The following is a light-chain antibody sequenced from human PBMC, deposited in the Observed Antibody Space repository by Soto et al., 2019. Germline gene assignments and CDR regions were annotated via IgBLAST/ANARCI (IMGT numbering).Light chain of an antibody. J-gene: IGKJ1*01. CDR3: QQYGSSSTWT. CDR1: QSVSSAY. CDR2: APS. Sequence: EIVLTQSPGTLSLSPGERATLSCRASQSVSSAYLAWYQHKPGQPPTLLIYAPSSRVTGIPDRFSGSGSGTDFTLTSSRLEPEDLAVYYGQQYGSSSTWTFGQGTKVEIK. V-gene: IGKV3-20*01.